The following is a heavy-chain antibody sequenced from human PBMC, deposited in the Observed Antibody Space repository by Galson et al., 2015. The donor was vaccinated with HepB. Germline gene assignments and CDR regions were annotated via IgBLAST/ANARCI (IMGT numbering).Heavy chain of an antibody. J-gene: IGHJ4*02. CDR2: LNAAGSDS. Sequence: SLRLSCAASGFTFSGHWMHWVRQGPGKGLEWVSRLNAAGSDSDYADSVKGRFTISRDNARNTLYLQMNSLRFEDTAVYDCARGDLRPIDYWGQGALVTVSS. CDR1: GFTFSGHW. V-gene: IGHV3-74*01. CDR3: ARGDLRPIDY. D-gene: IGHD3-16*01.